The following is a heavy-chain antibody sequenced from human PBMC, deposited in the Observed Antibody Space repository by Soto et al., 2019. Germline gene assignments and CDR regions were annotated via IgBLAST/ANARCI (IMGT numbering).Heavy chain of an antibody. Sequence: SETLSLTGTVSGGSISSGDYYWSWIRQPPGKGLEWIGYIYYSGSTYYNPSLKSRVTISVDTSKNQFSLKLSSVTAADTAVYYCASGGGFMTTVVTPFDYWGQGTLVTVSS. CDR2: IYYSGST. J-gene: IGHJ4*02. D-gene: IGHD4-17*01. CDR3: ASGGGFMTTVVTPFDY. CDR1: GGSISSGDYY. V-gene: IGHV4-30-4*01.